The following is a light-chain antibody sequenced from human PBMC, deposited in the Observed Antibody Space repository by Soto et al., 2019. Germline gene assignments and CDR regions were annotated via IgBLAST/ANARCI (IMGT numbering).Light chain of an antibody. V-gene: IGLV3-25*03. CDR1: ALPKQY. CDR2: KDS. J-gene: IGLJ1*01. Sequence: SYELTQPPSVSVSPGQTARITCSGDALPKQYAYWYQQKPGQAPVLVIYKDSERPSGIPERFSGSSSGTTVTLTISGVPAEDEADYYCQSADSSGTYEVFGTGTKLTVL. CDR3: QSADSSGTYEV.